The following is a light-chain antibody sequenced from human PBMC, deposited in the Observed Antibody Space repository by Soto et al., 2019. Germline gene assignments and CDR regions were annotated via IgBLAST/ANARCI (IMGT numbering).Light chain of an antibody. CDR1: QSVSSSH. J-gene: IGKJ2*01. CDR2: GAS. Sequence: EIVLTQSPGTLSLSPGERATVSCRASQSVSSSHLAWYQQKPGQAPRLLIYGASSRATGIPDRFSGSGSGTDFTLTISRLEPEDFAVHYCQLYGSSPLYIFGQGTNLEIK. V-gene: IGKV3-20*01. CDR3: QLYGSSPLYI.